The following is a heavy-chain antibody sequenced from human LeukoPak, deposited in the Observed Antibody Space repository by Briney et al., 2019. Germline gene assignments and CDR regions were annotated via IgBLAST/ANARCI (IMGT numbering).Heavy chain of an antibody. D-gene: IGHD3-22*01. Sequence: GESLKISCKGSGYSFTSYWIGWVRQMPGKGLEWMGIIYPGDSDTRYSPSFQGQVTISADKSVSTAYLQWSSLKASDTAVYYCARRHDSSGYYPTRPFDIWGQGTMVTVSS. CDR2: IYPGDSDT. V-gene: IGHV5-51*01. CDR3: ARRHDSSGYYPTRPFDI. CDR1: GYSFTSYW. J-gene: IGHJ3*02.